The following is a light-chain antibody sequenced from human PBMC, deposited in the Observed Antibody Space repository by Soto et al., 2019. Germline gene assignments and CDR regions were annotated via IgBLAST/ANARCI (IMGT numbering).Light chain of an antibody. Sequence: DIPMTQSPSSLSASVGDRVTITCRASQGISTYLAWFQQKPGKAPKSLIYAASSLQSGVPSKFSGSGFGTDFTLTISSLQPEDFATYYCQQYKSYPLTFGGGTKVEIK. CDR2: AAS. CDR1: QGISTY. V-gene: IGKV1-16*02. CDR3: QQYKSYPLT. J-gene: IGKJ4*01.